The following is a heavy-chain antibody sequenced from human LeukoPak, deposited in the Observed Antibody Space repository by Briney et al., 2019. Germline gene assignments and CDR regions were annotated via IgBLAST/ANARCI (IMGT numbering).Heavy chain of an antibody. CDR2: IYNNGRT. CDR3: ARDSGSTVYWFFDL. CDR1: GGSISSYY. Sequence: SETLSLTCTVSGGSISSYYWSWIRQPPGKGLEWIGYIYNNGRTNYYPSFKSRATISVDTSKNQFSLKLTSVTAADTAVYYCARDSGSTVYWFFDLWGRGTLVSVFS. D-gene: IGHD4-17*01. J-gene: IGHJ2*01. V-gene: IGHV4-59*01.